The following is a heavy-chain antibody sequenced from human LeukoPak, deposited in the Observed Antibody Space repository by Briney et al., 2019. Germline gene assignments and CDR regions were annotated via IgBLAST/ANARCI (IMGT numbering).Heavy chain of an antibody. CDR1: GGSISSYY. Sequence: SETLSLTCTVSGGSISSYYWSWIRQPPGKGLEWIGYIYYSGSTNYNPSLKSRVTISVDTSKNQFSLKLSSVTAADTAVYYCAREDIVVVPAAIGGFDPWGQGTLVTVSS. D-gene: IGHD2-2*01. V-gene: IGHV4-59*12. CDR2: IYYSGST. J-gene: IGHJ5*02. CDR3: AREDIVVVPAAIGGFDP.